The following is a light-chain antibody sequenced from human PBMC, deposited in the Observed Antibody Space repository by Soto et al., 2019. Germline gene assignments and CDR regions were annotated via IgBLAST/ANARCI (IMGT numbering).Light chain of an antibody. Sequence: QSPLCXXXXPXHPXSXSSKSXXSLLRSNGYNYLDWYLQRPGQAPQLLIYLGSNRAFGVPDRFSGSGSGTDFTLKISSVEAEDVGVYYCMQHLHTPRTFGQGTKVDIK. V-gene: IGKV2-28*01. CDR2: LGS. J-gene: IGKJ1*01. CDR1: XSLLRSNGYNY. CDR3: MQHLHTPRT.